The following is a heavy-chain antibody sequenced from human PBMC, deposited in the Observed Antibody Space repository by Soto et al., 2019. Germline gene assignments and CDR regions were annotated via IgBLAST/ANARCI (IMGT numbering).Heavy chain of an antibody. CDR2: IYPGDSDT. V-gene: IGHV5-51*01. J-gene: IGHJ6*02. Sequence: GESLKISCKGSGYSFTSYWIGWVRQMPGKGLEWMGIIYPGDSDTRYSPSFQGQVTISADKSISTAYLQWSSLKASDTAMYYCARHYYDFWSGYSRFDYGMDVWGQGTTVTV. CDR1: GYSFTSYW. CDR3: ARHYYDFWSGYSRFDYGMDV. D-gene: IGHD3-3*01.